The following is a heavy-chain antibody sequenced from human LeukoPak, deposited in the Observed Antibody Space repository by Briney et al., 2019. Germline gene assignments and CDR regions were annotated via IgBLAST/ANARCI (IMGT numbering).Heavy chain of an antibody. CDR1: GYTFTSYG. Sequence: GASVKVSRKASGYTFTSYGISWVRQAPGQGLEWMGWISAYNGNTNYAQKFQGRVTMTRDTSTSTVYMELSSLRSEDTAVYYCARDRSGSYWGDFDYWGQGTLVTVSS. CDR2: ISAYNGNT. D-gene: IGHD1-26*01. V-gene: IGHV1-18*01. CDR3: ARDRSGSYWGDFDY. J-gene: IGHJ4*02.